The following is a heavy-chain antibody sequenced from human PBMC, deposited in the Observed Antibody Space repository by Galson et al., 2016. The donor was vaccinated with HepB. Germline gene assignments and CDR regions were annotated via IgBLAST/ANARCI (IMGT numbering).Heavy chain of an antibody. V-gene: IGHV1-69*13. CDR1: GGTFSSYP. CDR3: ARGEGECNRNICYMGTDY. D-gene: IGHD2-2*01. CDR2: IIPIFGIA. J-gene: IGHJ4*02. Sequence: SVKVSCKASGGTFSSYPINWVRQAPGQGLEWMGGIIPIFGIADYAQKFQARVTITADESTNTAYMELSSLRSEDTAVYYCARGEGECNRNICYMGTDYWGQGTLVTVSS.